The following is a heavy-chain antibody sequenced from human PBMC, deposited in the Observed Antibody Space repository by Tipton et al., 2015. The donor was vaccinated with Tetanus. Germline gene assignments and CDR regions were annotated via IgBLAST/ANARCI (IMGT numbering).Heavy chain of an antibody. CDR3: ARAYGGNSGGGDY. CDR1: GYTFTSYY. J-gene: IGHJ4*02. V-gene: IGHV1-46*01. CDR2: INPGDATT. D-gene: IGHD4-23*01. Sequence: QSGAEVKKPGASVKLSCKASGYTFTSYYMHWVRQAPGQGLEWVGIINPGDATTSYAPRFRDRVSMTRDTSTSTVYMELSSLRYEDTAVYYCARAYGGNSGGGDYWGQGTLVTVSS.